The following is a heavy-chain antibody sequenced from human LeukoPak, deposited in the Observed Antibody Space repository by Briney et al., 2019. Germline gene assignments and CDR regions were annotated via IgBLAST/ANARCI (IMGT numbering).Heavy chain of an antibody. Sequence: GGSLRLSCAASGFSFSGAWMSWVRQAPGKGLEWVGRVKGKTDGGTTDYAAPVRGRFTISRDDSKNTLYLQMNSLNIEDTAVYYCPTATKGYFSWGKGTLVPSHQ. J-gene: IGHJ5*02. CDR1: GFSFSGAW. V-gene: IGHV3-15*01. D-gene: IGHD1-26*01. CDR2: VKGKTDGGTT. CDR3: PTATKGYFS.